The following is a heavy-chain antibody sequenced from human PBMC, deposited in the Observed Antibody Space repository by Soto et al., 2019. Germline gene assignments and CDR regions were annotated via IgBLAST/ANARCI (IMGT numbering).Heavy chain of an antibody. CDR2: IIPNDGGT. J-gene: IGHJ5*02. CDR3: ARGAFDRRGKYLAGWFDP. CDR1: GYSFTDHY. Sequence: QVQLVQSGAEVKKPGASVKISCKASGYSFTDHYIHWIRQAPGQGLEWMWWIIPNDGGTKYAQKFQDRINMTRDTSITTAYMYLSRLRSDDTAVYYCARGAFDRRGKYLAGWFDPWGQVTLVTVSS. V-gene: IGHV1-2*02. D-gene: IGHD2-2*01.